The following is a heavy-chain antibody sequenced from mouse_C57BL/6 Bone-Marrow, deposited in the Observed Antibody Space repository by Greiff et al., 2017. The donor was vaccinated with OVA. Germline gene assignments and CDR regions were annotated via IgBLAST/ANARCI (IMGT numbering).Heavy chain of an antibody. CDR3: ARRGAYFDY. V-gene: IGHV1-26*01. Sequence: VQLQQSGLELVKPGASVKISCKASGYTFTDYYMNWVKQSPGKSLEWIGDINPNNGGTSYNQKFKGKATLTVDNSSSTAYMELRSLTSEDSAVYYCARRGAYFDYWGQGTPLTVSS. J-gene: IGHJ2*01. CDR1: GYTFTDYY. CDR2: INPNNGGT.